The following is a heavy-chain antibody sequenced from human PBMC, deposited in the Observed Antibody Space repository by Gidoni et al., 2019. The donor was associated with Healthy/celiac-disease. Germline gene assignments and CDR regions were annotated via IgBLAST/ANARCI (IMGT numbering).Heavy chain of an antibody. CDR1: GFTFSIYW. D-gene: IGHD3-16*02. V-gene: IGHV3-7*03. CDR2: IKQDGSEK. J-gene: IGHJ3*02. Sequence: EVQLVESGGGLVKPGGSLRLSCAASGFTFSIYWMSWVRQARGKGLEWVANIKQDGSEKYYVDSVKGRFTISRDNAKNSLYLQMNSLRAEDTAVYYCARDYVWGSYRYDAFDIWGQGTMVTVSS. CDR3: ARDYVWGSYRYDAFDI.